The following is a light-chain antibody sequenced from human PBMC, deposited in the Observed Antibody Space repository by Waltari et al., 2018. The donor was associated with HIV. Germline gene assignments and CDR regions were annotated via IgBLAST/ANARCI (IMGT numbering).Light chain of an antibody. J-gene: IGLJ2*01. CDR2: STI. V-gene: IGLV7-43*01. Sequence: QTVVTQEPSLTVSPGGTVTLTCASSTGAVTSGYYPNLFQQTPGQAPRALIYSTINTHPLTPARFSGSLLGGKAALTLSGVQPEDEAEYYCLLYYGGTQLVFGGGTKLTVL. CDR3: LLYYGGTQLV. CDR1: TGAVTSGYY.